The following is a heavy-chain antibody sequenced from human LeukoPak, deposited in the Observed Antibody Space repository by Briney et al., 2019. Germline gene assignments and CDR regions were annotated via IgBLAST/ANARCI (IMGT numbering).Heavy chain of an antibody. CDR3: ARIPITAAGTVFGH. CDR2: ISTSSSTI. J-gene: IGHJ4*02. V-gene: IGHV3-48*01. CDR1: GFTLSSYN. D-gene: IGHD6-13*01. Sequence: PGGSLRLSCAASGFTLSSYNMNWVRQAPGKGLEWVSYISTSSSTIYYADSVKGRFTISRDNAKNSLYLQMSSLRAEDTAVYYCARIPITAAGTVFGHWGQGTLVTVSS.